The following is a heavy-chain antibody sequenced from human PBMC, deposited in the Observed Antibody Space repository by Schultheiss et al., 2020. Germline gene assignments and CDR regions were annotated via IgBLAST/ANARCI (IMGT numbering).Heavy chain of an antibody. CDR1: GFTFSSYG. Sequence: GGSLRLSCAASGFTFSSYGMHWVRQAPGKGLEWVAVIWYDGSNKYYADSVKGRFTISRDNAKNSLYLQMNSLRADDTAVYFCASGNLENWGQGTLVTVSS. D-gene: IGHD1-26*01. V-gene: IGHV3-33*03. CDR3: ASGNLEN. CDR2: IWYDGSNK. J-gene: IGHJ4*02.